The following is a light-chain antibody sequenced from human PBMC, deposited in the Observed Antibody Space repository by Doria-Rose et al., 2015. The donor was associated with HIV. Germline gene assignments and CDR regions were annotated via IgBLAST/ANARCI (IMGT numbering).Light chain of an antibody. CDR3: MHGVHLQFT. CDR2: EVS. CDR1: QSPLNSDGNTY. Sequence: LSVTPGQSASISCKSSQSPLNSDGNTYLYWYLQKPGQSPQPLIYEVSSRFSGVPDRFSGSGSGTDSTLKISRVEAEDVGVYYCMHGVHLQFTFGPGTKVDIK. V-gene: IGKV2-29*03. J-gene: IGKJ3*01.